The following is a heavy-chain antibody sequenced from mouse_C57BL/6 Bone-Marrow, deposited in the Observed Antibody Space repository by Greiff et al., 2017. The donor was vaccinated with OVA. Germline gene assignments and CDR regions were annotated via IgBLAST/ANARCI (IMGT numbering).Heavy chain of an antibody. V-gene: IGHV7-1*01. Sequence: EVQVVESGGGLVQSGRSLRLSCATSGFTFSDFYMEWVRQAPGKGLEWIAASRNKANDYTTEYSASVKGRFIVSRDTSQSILYLQMNALRAEDTAIYYCARDTYSWFAYWGQGTLVTVSA. CDR3: ARDTYSWFAY. CDR2: SRNKANDYTT. J-gene: IGHJ3*01. D-gene: IGHD5-1*01. CDR1: GFTFSDFY.